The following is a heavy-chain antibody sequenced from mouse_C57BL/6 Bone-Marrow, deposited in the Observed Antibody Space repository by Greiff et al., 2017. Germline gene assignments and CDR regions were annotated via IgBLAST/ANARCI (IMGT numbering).Heavy chain of an antibody. J-gene: IGHJ3*01. CDR2: IYIGNGYT. Sequence: VQLQQSGAELVRPGSSVKMSCKTSGYTFTSSGINWVKQRPGQGLEWIGYIYIGNGYTEYNEKFQGKATLTSDTSSSTAYMQLSSLTSEDSAIYFCARSYYYGSSYVSFAYWGQGTLVTVSA. D-gene: IGHD1-1*01. CDR3: ARSYYYGSSYVSFAY. V-gene: IGHV1-58*01. CDR1: GYTFTSSG.